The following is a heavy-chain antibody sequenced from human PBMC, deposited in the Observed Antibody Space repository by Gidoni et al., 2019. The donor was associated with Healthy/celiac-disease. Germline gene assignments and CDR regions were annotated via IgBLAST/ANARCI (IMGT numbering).Heavy chain of an antibody. CDR1: GFPFRSYA. V-gene: IGHV3-23*01. Sequence: EVQLLEPGGGLVQPGGSLRLSCAASGFPFRSYAMSWVRQAPGKGLEWVSAISGSGGSTYYADSVKGRFTISRDNSKNTLYLQMNSLRAEDTAVYYCAKGGRWLQSVYWGQGTLVTVSS. CDR2: ISGSGGST. D-gene: IGHD1-26*01. CDR3: AKGGRWLQSVY. J-gene: IGHJ4*02.